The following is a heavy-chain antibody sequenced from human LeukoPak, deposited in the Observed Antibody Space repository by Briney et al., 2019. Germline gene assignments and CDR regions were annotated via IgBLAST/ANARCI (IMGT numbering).Heavy chain of an antibody. CDR2: ISTRGSTI. J-gene: IGHJ4*02. V-gene: IGHV3-11*01. CDR1: GFTFSDYY. CDR3: AKDFGDRRDYFDY. Sequence: GGSLTLSCVASGFTFSDYYMSWIRQAPGKGLEWLSYISTRGSTIYYADSVKGRFTISRDNAKNSLYLQMNSLRVEDTAVYYCAKDFGDRRDYFDYWGQGTLVTVSS. D-gene: IGHD4-17*01.